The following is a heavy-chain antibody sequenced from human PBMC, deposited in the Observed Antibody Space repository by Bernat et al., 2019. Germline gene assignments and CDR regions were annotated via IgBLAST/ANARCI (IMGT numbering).Heavy chain of an antibody. D-gene: IGHD3-3*01. V-gene: IGHV1-69*06. J-gene: IGHJ3*02. Sequence: QVQLVQSGAEVKKPGSSVKVSCKASGGTFSSYAISWVRQAPGQGLEWMGGIIPIFGTANYAQKFQGRVTITADKSTSTAYMELSSLRSEDTAVYYCAGDPTRDFGDAFDIWGQGTMVTVSS. CDR3: AGDPTRDFGDAFDI. CDR1: GGTFSSYA. CDR2: IIPIFGTA.